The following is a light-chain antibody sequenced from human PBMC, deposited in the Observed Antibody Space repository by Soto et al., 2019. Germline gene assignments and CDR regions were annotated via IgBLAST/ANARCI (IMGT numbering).Light chain of an antibody. CDR3: QVWDSSSEHYV. J-gene: IGLJ1*01. CDR2: DDS. Sequence: SSELTQPPSVSVAPGQTARITCEGTDIGSKSVQWYQLKPGQAPVLVVYDDSARPSGVPERLSGSNSGNTATLTISRVEAGDEADFFCQVWDSSSEHYVFGTGTKVTVL. CDR1: DIGSKS. V-gene: IGLV3-21*02.